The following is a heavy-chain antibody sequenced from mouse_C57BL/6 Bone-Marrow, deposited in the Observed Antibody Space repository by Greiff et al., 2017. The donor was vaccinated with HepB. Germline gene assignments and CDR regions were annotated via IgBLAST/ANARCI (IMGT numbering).Heavy chain of an antibody. Sequence: QVQLQQSGAELVRPGTSVKMSCKASGYTFTNYWIGWAKQRPGHGLEWIGDIYPGGGYTKYNEKFKGKATLTADKSSSTAYMQFSSLTAEDPAIYYCARNFYCALYFWGQGTAVTVSS. CDR1: GYTFTNYW. J-gene: IGHJ4*01. CDR2: IYPGGGYT. V-gene: IGHV1-63*01. CDR3: ARNFYCALYF.